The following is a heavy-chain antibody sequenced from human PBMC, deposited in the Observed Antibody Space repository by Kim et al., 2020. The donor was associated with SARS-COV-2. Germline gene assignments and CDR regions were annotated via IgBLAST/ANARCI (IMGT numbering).Heavy chain of an antibody. J-gene: IGHJ6*02. Sequence: SVKVSCKASGGTFSSYAISWVRQAPGQGLEWMGGIIPIFGTANYAQKFQGRVTITADESTSTAYMELSSLRSEDTAVYYCARDRFSIVGANYYYYGMDVWGQGTTVTVSS. CDR2: IIPIFGTA. D-gene: IGHD1-26*01. CDR1: GGTFSSYA. V-gene: IGHV1-69*13. CDR3: ARDRFSIVGANYYYYGMDV.